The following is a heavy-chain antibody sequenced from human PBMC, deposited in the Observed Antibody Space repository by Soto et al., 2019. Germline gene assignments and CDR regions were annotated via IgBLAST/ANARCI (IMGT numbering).Heavy chain of an antibody. CDR2: IIPIFGTA. V-gene: IGHV1-69*01. CDR3: AIGGAIPNSYYYYGMDV. D-gene: IGHD2-2*02. J-gene: IGHJ6*02. Sequence: QVQLVQSGAEVKKPGSSVKVSCKASGGTFSSYAISWVRQAPGQGLEWMGGIIPIFGTANYAQKFQGRVTITADESTSTAYMQLSSLRSEDTAVYYCAIGGAIPNSYYYYGMDVWGQGPTVTVSS. CDR1: GGTFSSYA.